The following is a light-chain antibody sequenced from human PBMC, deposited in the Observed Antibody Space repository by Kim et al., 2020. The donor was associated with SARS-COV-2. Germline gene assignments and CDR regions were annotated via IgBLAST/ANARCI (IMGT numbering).Light chain of an antibody. J-gene: IGLJ3*02. CDR1: SVRIASHY. Sequence: TVPLPCTRRSVRIASHYVQCYQQRPGSAPTNLIYEYNERPSGVPDRFSGSINSSSQSDSLTLSALKTEDEPDYYCQSYDTAPWVFGGGTQLTVL. CDR2: EYN. CDR3: QSYDTAPWV. V-gene: IGLV6-57*03.